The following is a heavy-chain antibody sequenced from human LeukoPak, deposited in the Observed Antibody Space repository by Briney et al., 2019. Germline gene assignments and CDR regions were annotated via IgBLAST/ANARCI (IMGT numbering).Heavy chain of an antibody. CDR2: ISGGGGRT. CDR3: AKDNANGWNLDFDFDD. V-gene: IGHV3-23*01. D-gene: IGHD3-3*01. Sequence: PGGSLRLSCAASGLTFSSYGFSWVRQVSGMGLEWVSSISGGGGRTYYSDSVRGRFTISRDKSKNTLYLQMNNLRVEDTAIYYCAKDNANGWNLDFDFDDWGQGTLVTVSS. CDR1: GLTFSSYG. J-gene: IGHJ4*02.